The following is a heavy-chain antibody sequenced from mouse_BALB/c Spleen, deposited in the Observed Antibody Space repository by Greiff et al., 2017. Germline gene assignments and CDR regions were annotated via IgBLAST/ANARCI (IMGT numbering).Heavy chain of an antibody. CDR3: ARGWLRGAMDY. V-gene: IGHV5-17*02. CDR2: ISSGSSTI. J-gene: IGHJ4*01. D-gene: IGHD2-2*01. Sequence: DVKLVESGGGLVQPGGSRKLSCAASGFTFSSFGMHWVRQAPEKGLEWVAYISSGSSTIYYADTVKGRFTISRDNPKNTLFLQMTSLRSEDTAMYYCARGWLRGAMDYWGQGTSVTVSS. CDR1: GFTFSSFG.